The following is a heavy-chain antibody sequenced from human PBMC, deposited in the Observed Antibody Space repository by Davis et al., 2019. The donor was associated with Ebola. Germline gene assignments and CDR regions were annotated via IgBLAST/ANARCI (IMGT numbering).Heavy chain of an antibody. Sequence: SETLSLTCAVYGGSFSGYYWSWIRRPPGKGLEWIGEINDSGNTNYNPSLKSRVTISVDTSKNQFSLKLSSVTAADTAVYYCARTTRASGWFLDYWGQGALVTVSS. V-gene: IGHV4-34*01. D-gene: IGHD6-19*01. CDR3: ARTTRASGWFLDY. J-gene: IGHJ4*02. CDR1: GGSFSGYY. CDR2: INDSGNT.